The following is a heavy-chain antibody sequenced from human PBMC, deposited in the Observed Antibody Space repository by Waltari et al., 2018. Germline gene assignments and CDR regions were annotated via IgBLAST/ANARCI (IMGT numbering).Heavy chain of an antibody. D-gene: IGHD1-26*01. V-gene: IGHV3-74*01. CDR3: ARDPLGATTTGADAFDI. J-gene: IGHJ3*02. CDR1: GFTFSRYW. CDR2: INTDGSST. Sequence: EVQLVESGGGLVQPGGSLRLSCAASGFTFSRYWMHWVRQAPGKGLVWVSRINTDGSSTSYADSVKGRFTISRDNAKNTLYLQMNSLRAEDTAVYYCARDPLGATTTGADAFDIWGQGTMVTVSS.